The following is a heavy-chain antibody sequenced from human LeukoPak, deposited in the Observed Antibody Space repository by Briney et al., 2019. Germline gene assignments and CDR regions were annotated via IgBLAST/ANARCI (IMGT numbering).Heavy chain of an antibody. D-gene: IGHD6-13*01. J-gene: IGHJ6*02. Sequence: GGSLRLSCAASGFTVSSNYMSWVRQAPGKGLEWVSAISGSGGSTYYADSVKGRFTISRDNSKNTLYLQMNSLRAEDTAVYYCAKGGIAAAGTDYYYGMDVWGQGTTVTVSS. CDR2: ISGSGGST. V-gene: IGHV3-23*01. CDR1: GFTVSSNY. CDR3: AKGGIAAAGTDYYYGMDV.